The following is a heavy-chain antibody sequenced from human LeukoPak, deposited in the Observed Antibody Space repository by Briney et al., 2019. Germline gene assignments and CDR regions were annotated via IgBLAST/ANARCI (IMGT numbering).Heavy chain of an antibody. CDR2: INHSGST. CDR3: ARGRPVVVTIDY. J-gene: IGHJ4*02. CDR1: GGSFSGYY. V-gene: IGHV4-34*01. D-gene: IGHD3-22*01. Sequence: SETLSLTCAVYGGSFSGYYWSWIRQPPGKGLEWIGEINHSGSTNYNPSLKSRVTISVDTSKNQFSLKLSSVTAADTAVYYCARGRPVVVTIDYWGQGTLVTVSS.